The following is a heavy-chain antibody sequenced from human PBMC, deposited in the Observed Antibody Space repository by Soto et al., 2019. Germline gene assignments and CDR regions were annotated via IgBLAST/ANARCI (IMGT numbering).Heavy chain of an antibody. J-gene: IGHJ5*02. CDR2: IYPDDSDT. V-gene: IGHV5-51*01. D-gene: IGHD3-22*01. CDR3: ARHHRDDSSGRWFDP. Sequence: EVQLVQSGAEVKKPGESLKISCKGSGYTFTSYWIAWVRQMPGKGVEWMGIIYPDDSDTRYSPSFQGQVTFSADRSINPAYLQWNSLKASDTAMYYCARHHRDDSSGRWFDPWGQGTLVTVSS. CDR1: GYTFTSYW.